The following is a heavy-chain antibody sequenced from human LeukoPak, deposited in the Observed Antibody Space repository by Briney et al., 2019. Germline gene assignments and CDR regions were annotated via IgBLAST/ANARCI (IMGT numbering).Heavy chain of an antibody. CDR3: ASQAGIATNFQH. J-gene: IGHJ1*01. CDR1: GGSISSYY. Sequence: SETLSLTCTVSGGSISSYYWSWIRQPPGKGLEWIGYIYTSGSTNYNPSLKSRVTISVDTSKNQFSLKLSSVTAADTAVYYCASQAGIATNFQHWGQGTLATVSS. CDR2: IYTSGST. V-gene: IGHV4-4*09. D-gene: IGHD6-13*01.